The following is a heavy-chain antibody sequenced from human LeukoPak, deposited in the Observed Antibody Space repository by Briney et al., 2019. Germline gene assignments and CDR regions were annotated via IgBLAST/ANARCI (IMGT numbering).Heavy chain of an antibody. CDR3: AREWGLNGIDY. CDR1: GGSISSYY. V-gene: IGHV4-59*01. Sequence: SETLSLTCTVSGGSISSYYWNWIRQPPGKGLEWIGYIYYSGSTNYNPSLKSRVTISVDTSKNQFSLKLSSVTAADTAVYYCAREWGLNGIDYWAQGTLVTVSS. D-gene: IGHD3-16*01. J-gene: IGHJ4*02. CDR2: IYYSGST.